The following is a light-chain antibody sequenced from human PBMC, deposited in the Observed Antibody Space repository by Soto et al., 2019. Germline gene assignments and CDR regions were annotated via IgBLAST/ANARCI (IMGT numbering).Light chain of an antibody. CDR1: SSDVGGYNY. CDR2: DVS. CDR3: RSYTSSSTLVV. Sequence: QSVLTQPASVSGSPGQSITISCTGTSSDVGGYNYVSWYQQHPGKAPKLMIYDVSNRPSGVSNRFSGSKSGNTASLTISGLQAEDEADYYCRSYTSSSTLVVFGGGTKLTV. J-gene: IGLJ2*01. V-gene: IGLV2-14*01.